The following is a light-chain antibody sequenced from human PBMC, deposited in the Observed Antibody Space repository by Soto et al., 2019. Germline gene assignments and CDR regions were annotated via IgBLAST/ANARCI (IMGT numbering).Light chain of an antibody. CDR2: KDT. Sequence: SYELTQPPSVSVSPGQTASISCSGDKLGDKYVCWYQQKPGQSPVLVIYKDTERPSGIPERFSGSNSGNTATLTISGTQAMDEADYYCQAWDSSTVPFGGGTKLTVL. V-gene: IGLV3-1*01. CDR3: QAWDSSTVP. J-gene: IGLJ2*01. CDR1: KLGDKY.